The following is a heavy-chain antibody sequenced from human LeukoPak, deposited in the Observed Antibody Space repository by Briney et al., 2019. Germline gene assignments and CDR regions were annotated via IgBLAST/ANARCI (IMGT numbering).Heavy chain of an antibody. Sequence: ASVKVSCKASGYTFTDYYIHWVRQAPGQGLEWMGRTNPNSGGTNNEQKFQGRVTMTRDTSISTAYMELNRLRSDDTAVYYCARAEYSSTWNQGYWGQGTLVTVSS. CDR2: TNPNSGGT. J-gene: IGHJ4*02. CDR1: GYTFTDYY. CDR3: ARAEYSSTWNQGY. D-gene: IGHD6-13*01. V-gene: IGHV1-2*06.